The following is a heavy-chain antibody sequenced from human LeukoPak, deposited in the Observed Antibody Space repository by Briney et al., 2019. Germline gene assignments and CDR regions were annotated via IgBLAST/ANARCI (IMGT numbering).Heavy chain of an antibody. CDR1: GFTSTSYA. J-gene: IGHJ6*02. V-gene: IGHV3-23*01. CDR2: ISSGGGDT. Sequence: PGGSLRLSCAASGFTSTSYAMSWVRQAPGKGLEWVSTISSGGGDTYIADSVKGRFTISRDNSKYTLYLQMNRLRADDTAVYYCAKAEGATLYYYGVDVWGQGTTVTVSS. CDR3: AKAEGATLYYYGVDV.